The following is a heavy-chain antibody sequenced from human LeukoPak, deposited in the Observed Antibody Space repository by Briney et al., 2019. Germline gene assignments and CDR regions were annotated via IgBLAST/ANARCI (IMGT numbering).Heavy chain of an antibody. CDR2: IYTSGST. J-gene: IGHJ4*02. V-gene: IGHV4-4*07. CDR1: GGSISSYY. Sequence: SETLSLTCSVSGGSISSYYWSWIRQPAGKGLDWIGRIYTSGSTNYNPSLKSRVTMSIDTSKNQFSLKLSSVTAADTAVYYCARGRAGTGSLDYWGQGTLVTVSS. D-gene: IGHD6-19*01. CDR3: ARGRAGTGSLDY.